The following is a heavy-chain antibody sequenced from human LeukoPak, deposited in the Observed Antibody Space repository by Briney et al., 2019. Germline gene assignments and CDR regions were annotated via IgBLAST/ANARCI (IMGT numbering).Heavy chain of an antibody. CDR3: ARRGSSWYEGYFDY. D-gene: IGHD6-13*01. Sequence: PSETLSLTCTVSGASISSGSYYWGWIRQPPGKGLEWIGSIYHSGSTYYNPSLKSRVTISVDTSKNQFSLKLSSVTAADTAVYYCARRGSSWYEGYFDYWGQGTLVTVSS. J-gene: IGHJ4*02. CDR2: IYHSGST. V-gene: IGHV4-39*01. CDR1: GASISSGSYY.